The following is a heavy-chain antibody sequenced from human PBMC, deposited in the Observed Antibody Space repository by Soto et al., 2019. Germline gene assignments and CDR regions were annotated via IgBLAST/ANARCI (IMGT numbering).Heavy chain of an antibody. CDR2: INPNSGAT. V-gene: IGHV1-2*02. CDR3: AKDQGGYMVSGMDV. Sequence: QVQLVQSRAEVRKPGASVNVSCQASGYTFTDYYIYWLRQAPGHGLEWMGWINPNSGATNYAHNFKGRVTMTRYTSIRAAYMELSRLSSDDTADYYCAKDQGGYMVSGMDVWGQGTTVTDSS. CDR1: GYTFTDYY. D-gene: IGHD2-2*02. J-gene: IGHJ6*02.